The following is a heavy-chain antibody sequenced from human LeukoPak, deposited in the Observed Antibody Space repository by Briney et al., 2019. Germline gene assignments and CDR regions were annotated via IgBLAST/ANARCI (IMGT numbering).Heavy chain of an antibody. CDR3: AKDRGAVMWFEEDTNPLDN. CDR1: GFTFNNYA. D-gene: IGHD3-10*01. V-gene: IGHV3-23*01. J-gene: IGHJ4*02. Sequence: PGGSLRLSCAASGFTFNNYAMTWVRQAPGKGLEWVSAIGASGTSTYYADSVKGRFTISRDNSNNTLHLQMNGLRAEDAAVYYCAKDRGAVMWFEEDTNPLDNWGQGTLVTVSS. CDR2: IGASGTST.